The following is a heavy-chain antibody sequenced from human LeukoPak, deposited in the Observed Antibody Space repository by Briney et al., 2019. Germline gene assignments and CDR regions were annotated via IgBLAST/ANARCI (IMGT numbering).Heavy chain of an antibody. CDR1: GGSFSGYY. J-gene: IGHJ2*01. Sequence: SETLSLTCAVYGGSFSGYYWSWIRQPPGKGLEWIGEINHSGSTNYNPSLKSRVTISVDTSKNQFSLKLSSVTAADTAVYYCARDTVDTAHWYFDLWGRGTLVTVSS. D-gene: IGHD5-18*01. CDR2: INHSGST. CDR3: ARDTVDTAHWYFDL. V-gene: IGHV4-34*01.